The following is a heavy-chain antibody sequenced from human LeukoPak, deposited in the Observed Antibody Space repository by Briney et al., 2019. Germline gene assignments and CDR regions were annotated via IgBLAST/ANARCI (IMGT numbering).Heavy chain of an antibody. CDR1: GFTFSDYY. CDR2: ITSTATT. D-gene: IGHD6-6*01. Sequence: PGGSLRLSCAASGFTFSDYYMTWIRQAPGKGLEGVSYITSTATTYYADSVKGRFTISRDNAKTSLYLQMNSLRAEDTAVYYCARDLGPHSSSPNSGAFDIWGQGTMVTVSS. CDR3: ARDLGPHSSSPNSGAFDI. V-gene: IGHV3-11*04. J-gene: IGHJ3*02.